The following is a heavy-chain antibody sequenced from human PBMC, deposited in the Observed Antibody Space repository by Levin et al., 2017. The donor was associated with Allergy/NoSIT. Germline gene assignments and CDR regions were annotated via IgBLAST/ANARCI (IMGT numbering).Heavy chain of an antibody. CDR2: INHSGST. J-gene: IGHJ6*03. D-gene: IGHD3-10*01. V-gene: IGHV4-34*01. CDR3: ARVRITMVQGVIRYYYYYMDV. Sequence: SETLSLTCAVYGGSFSGYYWSWIRQPPGKGLEWIGEINHSGSTNYNPSLKSRVTISVDTSKNQFSLKLSSVTAADTAVYYCARVRITMVQGVIRYYYYYMDVWGKGTTVTVSS. CDR1: GGSFSGYY.